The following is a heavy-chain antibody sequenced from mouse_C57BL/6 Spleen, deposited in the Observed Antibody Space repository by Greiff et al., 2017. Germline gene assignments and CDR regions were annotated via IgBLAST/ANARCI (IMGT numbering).Heavy chain of an antibody. CDR3: ARSPPYYCSRDYAMDY. J-gene: IGHJ4*01. D-gene: IGHD1-1*01. CDR1: GYAFSSSW. V-gene: IGHV1-82*01. CDR2: IYPGDGET. Sequence: QVQLKESGPELVKPGASVKISCKASGYAFSSSWMNWVKQRPGKGLEWIGRIYPGDGETNYNGKFKGKATLTAAKSSSTAYMQLSILTSEDSAVYFCARSPPYYCSRDYAMDYWGQGTSVTVSS.